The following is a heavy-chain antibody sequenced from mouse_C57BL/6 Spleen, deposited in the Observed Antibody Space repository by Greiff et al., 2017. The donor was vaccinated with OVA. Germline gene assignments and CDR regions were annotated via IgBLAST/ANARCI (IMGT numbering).Heavy chain of an antibody. J-gene: IGHJ3*01. Sequence: QVTLKESGPGILQSSQTLSLTCSFSGFSLSTSGMGVSWIRQPSGKGLEWLAHIYWADDKRYNPSLKRRPTISKDTSRTQVFLKITSVDTADTATYYCARNGNVALAYWGQGTLVTVSA. CDR2: IYWADDK. CDR3: ARNGNVALAY. D-gene: IGHD2-1*01. V-gene: IGHV8-12*01. CDR1: GFSLSTSGMG.